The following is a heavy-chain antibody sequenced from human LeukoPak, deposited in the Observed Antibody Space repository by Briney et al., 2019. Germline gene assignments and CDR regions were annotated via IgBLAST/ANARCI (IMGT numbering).Heavy chain of an antibody. CDR1: GGSISSYY. CDR3: ARGLNEGPPWIQLWGLGAPFDY. Sequence: PSETLSLTCTVSGGSISSYYWSWIRQPPGKGLEWIGYIYYSGSTNYNPSLKSRVTISVDTSKNQFSLKLSSVTAADTAVYYCARGLNEGPPWIQLWGLGAPFDYWGQGTLVTVSS. V-gene: IGHV4-59*01. D-gene: IGHD5-18*01. J-gene: IGHJ4*02. CDR2: IYYSGST.